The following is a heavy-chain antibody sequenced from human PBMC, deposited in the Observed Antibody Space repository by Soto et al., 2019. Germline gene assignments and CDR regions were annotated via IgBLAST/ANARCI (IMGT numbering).Heavy chain of an antibody. D-gene: IGHD6-19*01. V-gene: IGHV1-18*01. J-gene: IGHJ6*02. Sequence: ASVKVSCKASGYTFTSYGISWVRQAPGQGLEWMGWISAYNGNTNYAQKLQGRVTMTTDTSTSTAYMELRSLRSDDTAVYYCAREKAVAGTGYYYYGMDVWGQGTTVTVSS. CDR1: GYTFTSYG. CDR3: AREKAVAGTGYYYYGMDV. CDR2: ISAYNGNT.